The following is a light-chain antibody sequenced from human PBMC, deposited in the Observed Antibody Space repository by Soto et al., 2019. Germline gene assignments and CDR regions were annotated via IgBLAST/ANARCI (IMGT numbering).Light chain of an antibody. V-gene: IGLV2-14*01. CDR2: EVS. J-gene: IGLJ1*01. CDR3: SSYTSSSTFV. CDR1: SSDIGGYNY. Sequence: QSALTQPASVSGSPGQSITISCTRTSSDIGGYNYVSWSQQHPGKAPQLMIYEVSNRPSGVSNRFSGSKSGNTASLTISGLQAEDEADYYCSSYTSSSTFVFGTGTKVTVL.